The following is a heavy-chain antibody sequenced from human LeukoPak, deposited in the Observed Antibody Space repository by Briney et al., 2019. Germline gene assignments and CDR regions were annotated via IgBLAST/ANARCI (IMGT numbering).Heavy chain of an antibody. V-gene: IGHV3-64*01. D-gene: IGHD6-13*01. CDR2: ITGNGNST. J-gene: IGHJ4*02. Sequence: PGGSLRLSCAASGFTFSTYAMHWVRQAPGRGLEYVSAITGNGNSTYYANSVKGRFTISRDNSRNTLYLQMGSLRAEGMAVYHCARAHSSSWYDPSDSWGQGTLVTVSS. CDR1: GFTFSTYA. CDR3: ARAHSSSWYDPSDS.